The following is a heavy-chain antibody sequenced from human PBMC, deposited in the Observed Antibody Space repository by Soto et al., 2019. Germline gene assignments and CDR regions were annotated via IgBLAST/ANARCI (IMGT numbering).Heavy chain of an antibody. CDR3: ASHHSSGWLYFDS. CDR2: IGSSGRAI. CDR1: GFSVSGND. D-gene: IGHD6-19*01. Sequence: QLQLLESGGDLVKPGGSLRLSCAASGFSVSGNDLSWIRQAPGKGLEWVSSIGSSGRAIYYADSVKGRFTISRDNAKDSLYLHMSSLTADDTAIYYCASHHSSGWLYFDSWGQGTLVTVSS. J-gene: IGHJ4*02. V-gene: IGHV3-11*01.